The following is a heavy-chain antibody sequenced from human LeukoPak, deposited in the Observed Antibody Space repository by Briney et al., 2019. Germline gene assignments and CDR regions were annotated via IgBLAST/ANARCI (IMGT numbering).Heavy chain of an antibody. Sequence: TGGSLRLSCAASGFTFSSYSMNWVRQAPGKGLEWVSYISSSSSTIYYADSVKGRFTISRDNSKNTLYLQMNSLRAEDTAVYYCASETGYSSGWYNYWGQGTLVTVSS. V-gene: IGHV3-48*01. J-gene: IGHJ4*02. CDR1: GFTFSSYS. CDR3: ASETGYSSGWYNY. CDR2: ISSSSSTI. D-gene: IGHD6-19*01.